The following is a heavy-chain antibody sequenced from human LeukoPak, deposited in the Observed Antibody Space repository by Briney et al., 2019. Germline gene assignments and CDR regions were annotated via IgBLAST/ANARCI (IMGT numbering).Heavy chain of an antibody. V-gene: IGHV4-31*03. J-gene: IGHJ4*02. Sequence: SETLSLTPTVPVGSISSGGYYWSSIRQHPGKGLEWIGYIYYSESPYYNPSLKSRVTISVYTSKNQVSLKLSSVTAADTAVYYCARIRKAAAGNAIDYWGQGTLVTVSS. CDR3: ARIRKAAAGNAIDY. CDR2: IYYSESP. CDR1: VGSISSGGYY. D-gene: IGHD6-13*01.